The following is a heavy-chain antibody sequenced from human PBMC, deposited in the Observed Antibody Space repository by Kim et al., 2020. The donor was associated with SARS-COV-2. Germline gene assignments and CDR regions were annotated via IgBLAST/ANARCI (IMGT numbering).Heavy chain of an antibody. CDR2: DGSEE. CDR3: TRDPPDY. J-gene: IGHJ4*02. Sequence: DGSEEYYVDSVKGRFTISRDNAENSLYLQMDSLRVEDTAVYYCTRDPPDYWGQGTLVTVSS. V-gene: IGHV3-7*01.